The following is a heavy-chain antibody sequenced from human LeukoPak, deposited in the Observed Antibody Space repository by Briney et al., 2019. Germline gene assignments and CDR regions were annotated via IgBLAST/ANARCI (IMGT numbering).Heavy chain of an antibody. CDR2: IYTSGST. D-gene: IGHD4-17*01. J-gene: IGHJ6*03. Sequence: SETLSLTCTVSGGSISSGSYYWSWIRQPAGKGLEWIGRIYTSGSTNYNPSLKSRVTISVDTSKNQFSLKLSSVTAADTAVYYCARYYGDYALAVTKTLYYYYMDVWGKGTTVTVSS. CDR1: GGSISSGSYY. V-gene: IGHV4-61*02. CDR3: ARYYGDYALAVTKTLYYYYMDV.